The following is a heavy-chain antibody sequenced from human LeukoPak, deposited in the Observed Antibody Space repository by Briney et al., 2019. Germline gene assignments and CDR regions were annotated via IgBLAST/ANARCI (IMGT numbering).Heavy chain of an antibody. J-gene: IGHJ4*02. CDR2: ISGSGGST. CDR3: ARRSGIAVAGAFDY. V-gene: IGHV3-23*01. D-gene: IGHD6-19*01. Sequence: PGGSLRLSCAASGFTFNNYAMSWVRQAPGKGLEWVSAISGSGGSTYYADSVKGRFTISRDISKNTLYLQMNSLRAEDTAVYYCARRSGIAVAGAFDYWGQGTLVTVSS. CDR1: GFTFNNYA.